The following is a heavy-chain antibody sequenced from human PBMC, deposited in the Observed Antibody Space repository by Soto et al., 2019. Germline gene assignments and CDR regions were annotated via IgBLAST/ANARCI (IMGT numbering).Heavy chain of an antibody. CDR2: ITSTGGDT. D-gene: IGHD5-12*01. V-gene: IGHV3-23*01. Sequence: GGSLRLSCAASGFTFSNYAMSWVRQAPGKGLEWVSGITSTGGDTCYADSVRGRFTISRDESKNTLYLQRSSLRAEDTAVYYCAKGTRLYICYDYFDYWGQGALVTVSS. CDR1: GFTFSNYA. J-gene: IGHJ4*02. CDR3: AKGTRLYICYDYFDY.